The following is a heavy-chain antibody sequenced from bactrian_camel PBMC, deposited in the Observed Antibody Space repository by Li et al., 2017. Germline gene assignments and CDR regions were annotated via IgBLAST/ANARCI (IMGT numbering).Heavy chain of an antibody. V-gene: IGHV3S53*01. J-gene: IGHJ4*01. Sequence: HVQLVESGGDSVQPGGSLRLTCVVSGHSRGSNCVGWFRLPPGRAPAEREGVASIDSGGETTYADSVKGRFTIARDNAKNSVYLQMNSLKLEDTAMYYCAADFGPYCSGSYLARRANFEGQGTQVTVS. CDR1: GHSRGSNC. D-gene: IGHD2*01. CDR2: IDSGGET.